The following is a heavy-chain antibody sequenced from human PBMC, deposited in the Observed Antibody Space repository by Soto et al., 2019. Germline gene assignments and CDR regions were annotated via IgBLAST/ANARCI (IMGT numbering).Heavy chain of an antibody. D-gene: IGHD2-8*01. Sequence: GGSLRLSCAASGFSVSSNYMSWVRQAPGKGLEWVSVISSDVNTHYADSVKGRFTISRDNFKNTRYLQMNGLRAEDTAVYYCASLVVYAKTHDYWGEGTQVTVSS. CDR1: GFSVSSNY. J-gene: IGHJ4*02. CDR3: ASLVVYAKTHDY. CDR2: ISSDVNT. V-gene: IGHV3-66*01.